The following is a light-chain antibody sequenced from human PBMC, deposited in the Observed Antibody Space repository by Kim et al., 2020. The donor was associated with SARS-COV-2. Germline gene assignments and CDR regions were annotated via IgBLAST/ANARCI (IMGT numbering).Light chain of an antibody. J-gene: IGKJ5*01. CDR3: QQYGGSPL. Sequence: LSPGERATLSCRASQSVSSNYLAWYQQKPGQTPRLLIYGASSRATGIPDRFSGSGSGTDFTLTISRLEPEDFAVYYCQQYGGSPLFGQGTRLEIK. CDR2: GAS. V-gene: IGKV3-20*01. CDR1: QSVSSNY.